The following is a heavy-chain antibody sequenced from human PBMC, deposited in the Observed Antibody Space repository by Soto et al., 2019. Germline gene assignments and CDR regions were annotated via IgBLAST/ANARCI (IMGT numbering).Heavy chain of an antibody. V-gene: IGHV1-69*01. D-gene: IGHD3-10*01. CDR3: ARDRYDYGSGNYYTRIDF. J-gene: IGHJ4*02. CDR2: IIPIFGTP. CDR1: GGIFSTYA. Sequence: QVQLVQSGAEVKKPGSSVKVSCKASGGIFSTYAISWLRQAPGQGLEWMGGIIPIFGTPNYAQSLVGRVTITADESTNTAYMELSILRSEDTAVYYCARDRYDYGSGNYYTRIDFWGQGTLVTVSS.